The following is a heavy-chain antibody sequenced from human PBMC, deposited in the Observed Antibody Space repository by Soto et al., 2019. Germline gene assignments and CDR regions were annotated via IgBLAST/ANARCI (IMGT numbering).Heavy chain of an antibody. CDR2: ISYDGSNK. Sequence: GGSLRLSCAASGFTFSSYAMHXVRQAPGKGLEWVAVISYDGSNKYYADSVKGRFTISRDNSKNTLYLQMNSLRAEDTAVYYCARDHAYSGYGRTPPPLKWIQLWTTTYYYYYGMDVWGQGTTVTVSS. CDR3: ARDHAYSGYGRTPPPLKWIQLWTTTYYYYYGMDV. V-gene: IGHV3-30-3*01. J-gene: IGHJ6*02. D-gene: IGHD5-18*01. CDR1: GFTFSSYA.